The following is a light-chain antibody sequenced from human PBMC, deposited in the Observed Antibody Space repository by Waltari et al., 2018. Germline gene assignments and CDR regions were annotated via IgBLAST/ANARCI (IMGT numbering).Light chain of an antibody. CDR1: QSISAY. CDR3: QQSFKTPYS. CDR2: TAS. J-gene: IGKJ2*03. V-gene: IGKV1-39*01. Sequence: DLQMTQSPSSLSASVGDRVTITCRASQSISAYLNWYQQKPGKAPTLLIYTASNLQSGVPSRFSGSGSGTDFTLTINSLQPEDFATYYCQQSFKTPYSFGQGTHLDIK.